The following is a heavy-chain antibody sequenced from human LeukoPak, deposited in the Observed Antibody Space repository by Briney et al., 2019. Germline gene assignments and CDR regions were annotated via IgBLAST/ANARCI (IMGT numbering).Heavy chain of an antibody. V-gene: IGHV4-34*01. CDR3: ARAVVTQYYFDY. D-gene: IGHD4-23*01. Sequence: SETLSLTCAVYGGSFSGYYWSWIRQPPGKGLEWIGEINHSGSTNYNPSLKRRVTISVDTSKNQFSLKLSSVTAADTAVYYCARAVVTQYYFDYWGQGTLVTVSS. J-gene: IGHJ4*02. CDR1: GGSFSGYY. CDR2: INHSGST.